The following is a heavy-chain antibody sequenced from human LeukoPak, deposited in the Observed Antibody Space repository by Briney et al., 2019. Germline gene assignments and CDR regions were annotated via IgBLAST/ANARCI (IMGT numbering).Heavy chain of an antibody. D-gene: IGHD1-7*01. Sequence: SDTLSLTCAVSGYSISSGYYWGWIRQPPGKGLEWIGSIYHSGSTYYNPSLKSRVTISVDTSKNQFSLKLSSVTAADTAVYYCARRLGTWGQGTLVTVSS. J-gene: IGHJ4*02. V-gene: IGHV4-38-2*01. CDR3: ARRLGT. CDR1: GYSISSGYY. CDR2: IYHSGST.